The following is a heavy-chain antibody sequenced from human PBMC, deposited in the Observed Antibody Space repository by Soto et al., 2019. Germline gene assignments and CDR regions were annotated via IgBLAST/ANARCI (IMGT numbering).Heavy chain of an antibody. CDR2: IIPIFGTA. CDR3: ARGHDYGDLRAFDI. D-gene: IGHD4-17*01. CDR1: GGTFSSYA. V-gene: IGHV1-69*13. J-gene: IGHJ3*02. Sequence: ASVKVSCKASGGTFSSYAISWVRQAPGQGLEWMGGIIPIFGTANYAQKFQGRVTITADESTSTAYMELSSLRSEDTAVYYCARGHDYGDLRAFDIWGQGTMVTVSS.